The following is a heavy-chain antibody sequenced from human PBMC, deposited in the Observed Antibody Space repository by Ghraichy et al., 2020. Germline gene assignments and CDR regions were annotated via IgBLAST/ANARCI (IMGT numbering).Heavy chain of an antibody. D-gene: IGHD3-9*01. CDR3: ARDRYDILTGTYYYYGMDV. CDR1: GYTFTGYY. CDR2: INPNSGGT. V-gene: IGHV1-2*04. Sequence: ASVKVSCKASGYTFTGYYMHWVRQAPGQGLEWMGWINPNSGGTNYAQKFQGWVTMTRDTSISTAYMELSRLRSDDTAVYYCARDRYDILTGTYYYYGMDVWGQGTTVTVSS. J-gene: IGHJ6*02.